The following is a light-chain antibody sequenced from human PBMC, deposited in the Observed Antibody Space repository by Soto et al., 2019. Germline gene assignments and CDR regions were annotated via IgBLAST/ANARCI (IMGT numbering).Light chain of an antibody. CDR1: QSVSRN. CDR2: TAT. J-gene: IGKJ1*01. Sequence: EIVMTQTPATLSVSPGERATLSCRASQSVSRNLAWYQQKPGQAPRLLISTATTRATGIPGRFRGSGSGTEFTLTFSSLQSEDFAVYFSQQYNNWPPSFGQGTKV. CDR3: QQYNNWPPS. V-gene: IGKV3-15*01.